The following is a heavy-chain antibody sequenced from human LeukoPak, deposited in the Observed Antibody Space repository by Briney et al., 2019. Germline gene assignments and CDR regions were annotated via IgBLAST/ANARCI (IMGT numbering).Heavy chain of an antibody. D-gene: IGHD4-11*01. CDR3: VKEVPGTTIYD. V-gene: IGHV3-66*01. CDR2: IFRGDGT. J-gene: IGHJ4*02. Sequence: GGSLRLPCVASGFIVSSNYMSWVRQAPGKGLEWVAVIFRGDGTYHADSVKGRFTISRDTSKNTVYLHMNSLTAEDTAVYYCVKEVPGTTIYDWGQGILVTVSS. CDR1: GFIVSSNY.